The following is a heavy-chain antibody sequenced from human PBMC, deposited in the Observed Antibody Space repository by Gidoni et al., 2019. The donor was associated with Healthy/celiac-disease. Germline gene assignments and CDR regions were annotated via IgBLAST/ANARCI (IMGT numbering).Heavy chain of an antibody. CDR3: ARRLYSGSYYVSAFDI. V-gene: IGHV5-51*01. J-gene: IGHJ3*02. CDR1: GYSFTSSW. Sequence: EVQLVQSGAEVKKPGESLKISCKGSGYSFTSSWIGWVRQMPGKGLEWMGIIYPGDSDTRYSPSFQGQVTISADKSISTAYLQWSSLKASDTAMYYCARRLYSGSYYVSAFDIWGQGTMVTVSS. D-gene: IGHD1-26*01. CDR2: IYPGDSDT.